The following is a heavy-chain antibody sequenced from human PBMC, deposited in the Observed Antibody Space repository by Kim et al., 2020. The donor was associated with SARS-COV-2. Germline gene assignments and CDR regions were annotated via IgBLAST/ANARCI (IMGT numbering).Heavy chain of an antibody. CDR3: AKNGEVGATSYYFGMDV. V-gene: IGHV3-43*01. Sequence: VEGRFSISRDNSKNSLYLHMSSLRTEDTALYYCAKNGEVGATSYYFGMDVWGQGTTVTVSS. D-gene: IGHD1-26*01. J-gene: IGHJ6*02.